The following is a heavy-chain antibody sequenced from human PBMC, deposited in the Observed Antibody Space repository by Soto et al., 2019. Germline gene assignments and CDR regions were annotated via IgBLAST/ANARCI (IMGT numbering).Heavy chain of an antibody. CDR2: ISTYNGNT. CDR3: ARDLVPGYTGYSDY. D-gene: IGHD5-12*01. CDR1: GYTFSNYG. V-gene: IGHV1-18*01. Sequence: ASVKVSCKTSGYTFSNYGINWVRQAPGQGLEWMGWISTYNGNTNFAQKLQGRVSLTTDTSTTTAYMELRSLTSDDTAVYYCARDLVPGYTGYSDYWGQGTLVTVSS. J-gene: IGHJ4*02.